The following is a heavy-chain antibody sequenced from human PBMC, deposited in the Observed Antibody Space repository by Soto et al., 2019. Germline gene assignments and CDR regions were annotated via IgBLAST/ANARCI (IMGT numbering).Heavy chain of an antibody. CDR1: GGTFSSYA. CDR3: ARGPPLIAARFFDY. D-gene: IGHD6-6*01. J-gene: IGHJ4*02. CDR2: IIPIFGTA. Sequence: ASVKVSCKASGGTFSSYAIGWVRQAPGQGLEWMGGIIPIFGTANYAQKFQGRVTITADESTSTAYMELSSLRSEDTAVYYCARGPPLIAARFFDYWGQGTLVTVSS. V-gene: IGHV1-69*13.